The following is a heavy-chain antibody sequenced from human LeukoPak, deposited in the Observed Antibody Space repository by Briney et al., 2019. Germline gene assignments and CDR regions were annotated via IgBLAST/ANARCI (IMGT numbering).Heavy chain of an antibody. CDR1: GGSISSGGYY. CDR2: IYYSGST. J-gene: IGHJ4*02. D-gene: IGHD6-13*01. CDR3: ARGRVLVSSWWETRNEFDY. Sequence: SETLSLTCTVSGGSISSGGYYWSWIRQHPGKGLEWIGYIYYSGSTNYNPSLKSRVTISVDTSKNQFSLKLSSVTAADTAVYYCARGRVLVSSWWETRNEFDYWGQGTLVTVSS. V-gene: IGHV4-31*03.